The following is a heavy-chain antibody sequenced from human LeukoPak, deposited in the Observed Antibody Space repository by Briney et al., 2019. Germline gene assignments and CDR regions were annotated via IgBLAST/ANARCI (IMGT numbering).Heavy chain of an antibody. Sequence: GGSLRLSCAASGFTFSSYAMHWVRQAPGKGLEWVAVISYDGSNKYYADSVKGRFTISRDNSKNTLYLQMNSLRAEDTAVYYCAKVGSRLAVAGTIIDYWGQGTLVTVSS. D-gene: IGHD6-19*01. CDR3: AKVGSRLAVAGTIIDY. CDR1: GFTFSSYA. V-gene: IGHV3-30-3*01. J-gene: IGHJ4*02. CDR2: ISYDGSNK.